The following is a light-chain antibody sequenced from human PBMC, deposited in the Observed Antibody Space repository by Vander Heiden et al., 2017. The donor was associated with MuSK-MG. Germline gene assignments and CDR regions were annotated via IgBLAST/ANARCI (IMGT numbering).Light chain of an antibody. CDR3: QQSYFTPST. CDR2: AAS. J-gene: IGKJ2*01. Sequence: DIQMTQSPSSLSASIGDRVTITCRANQSIDTFLNWYQQKPGTAPKLVICAASSLDSGVPSRFSGSGSGTDFTLTISRLQPEDFATYYCQQSYFTPSTFGPGTKLESK. CDR1: QSIDTF. V-gene: IGKV1-39*01.